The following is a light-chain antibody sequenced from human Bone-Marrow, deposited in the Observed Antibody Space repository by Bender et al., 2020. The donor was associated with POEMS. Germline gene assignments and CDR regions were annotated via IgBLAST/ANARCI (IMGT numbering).Light chain of an antibody. J-gene: IGLJ2*01. Sequence: QSALTQPPSASGSPGQSVTISCTGTSNDVGGYNYVSWYQQHPGKAPKLMIYEVTKRPSGVPARFSGSKSGNTASLTVSGLQAEDEADYYCSSFAGGNNLIFGGGTKLTVL. CDR3: SSFAGGNNLI. CDR1: SNDVGGYNY. CDR2: EVT. V-gene: IGLV2-8*01.